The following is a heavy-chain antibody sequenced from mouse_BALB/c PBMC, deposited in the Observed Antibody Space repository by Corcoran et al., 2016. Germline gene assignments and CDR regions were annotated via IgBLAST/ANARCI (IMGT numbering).Heavy chain of an antibody. CDR2: ISYDGSN. D-gene: IGHD2-1*01. CDR1: GYSITSGYY. J-gene: IGHJ1*01. V-gene: IGHV3-6*02. CDR3: ARVDGNYWYFDV. Sequence: DVQLQESGPGLVKPSQSLSLTCSVTGYSITSGYYWNWIRQFPGNKLEWMGYISYDGSNNYNPSLKNRISIPRDTSKNQFFLKLNSVTTEDTATYYCARVDGNYWYFDVWGAGTTVTVSS.